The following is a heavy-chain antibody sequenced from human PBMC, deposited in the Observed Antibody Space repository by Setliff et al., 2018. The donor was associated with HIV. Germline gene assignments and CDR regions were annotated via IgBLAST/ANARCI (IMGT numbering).Heavy chain of an antibody. D-gene: IGHD4-17*01. V-gene: IGHV7-4-1*02. CDR2: INANSGSP. J-gene: IGHJ5*02. Sequence: GASVKVSCKTSGYNFENYAINWVRQAPGQGLEWMGWINANSGSPTYAQAFTGRFFFSVDTAVATAYLRINNLKTEDTAVYFCARGLYGDYGGDLNWLDPWGHGTRVTVSS. CDR1: GYNFENYA. CDR3: ARGLYGDYGGDLNWLDP.